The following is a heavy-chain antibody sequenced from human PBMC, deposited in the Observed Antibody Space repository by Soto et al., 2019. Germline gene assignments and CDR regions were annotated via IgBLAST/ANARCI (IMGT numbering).Heavy chain of an antibody. CDR1: GYSCTSYW. CDR2: IYPGDSDT. D-gene: IGHD6-13*01. V-gene: IGHV5-51*01. Sequence: GESLKISCKGSGYSCTSYWIGWVRQMPGKGLEWMGIIYPGDSDTRYSPSFQGQVTISADKSISTAYLQWSSLKASDTAMYYCARTAAAGKYYYGMDVWGQGTTVTSP. J-gene: IGHJ6*02. CDR3: ARTAAAGKYYYGMDV.